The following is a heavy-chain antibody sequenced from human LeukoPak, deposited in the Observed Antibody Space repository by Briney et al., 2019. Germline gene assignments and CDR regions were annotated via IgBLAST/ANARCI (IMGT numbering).Heavy chain of an antibody. V-gene: IGHV3-66*01. CDR3: ARDTGAEDAFDI. D-gene: IGHD4/OR15-4a*01. Sequence: GGSLRLSCAASGFAVSSNYMSWVRQAPGKGLEWVSVIYSGGSTYYADSVKGRFTISRDNSKNTLYLQMNSLRAEDTAVYYCARDTGAEDAFDIWGQGTMVTVSS. CDR2: IYSGGST. CDR1: GFAVSSNY. J-gene: IGHJ3*02.